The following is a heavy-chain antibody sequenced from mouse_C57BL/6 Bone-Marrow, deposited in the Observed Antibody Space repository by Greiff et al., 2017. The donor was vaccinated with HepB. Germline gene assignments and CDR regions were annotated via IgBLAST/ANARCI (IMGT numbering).Heavy chain of an antibody. CDR3: ARHDYYYGSSYDYFDY. CDR1: GYTFTEYT. CDR2: FYPGSGSI. V-gene: IGHV1-62-2*01. J-gene: IGHJ2*01. D-gene: IGHD1-1*01. Sequence: VKLMESGAELVKPGASVKLSCKASGYTFTEYTIHWVKQRSGQGLEWIGWFYPGSGSIKYNEKFKDKATLTADKSSSTVYMELSRLTSEDSAVYFCARHDYYYGSSYDYFDYWGQGTTLTVSS.